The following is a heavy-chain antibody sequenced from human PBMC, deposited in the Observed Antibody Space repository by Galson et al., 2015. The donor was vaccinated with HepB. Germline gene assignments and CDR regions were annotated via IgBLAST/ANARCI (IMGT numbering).Heavy chain of an antibody. J-gene: IGHJ3*02. CDR3: TTDLPIRITIFGVVIDAFDI. V-gene: IGHV3-15*01. D-gene: IGHD3-3*01. CDR1: GFTFSNAW. CDR2: IKRKTDGGTT. Sequence: SLRLSCAASGFTFSNAWMSWVRQAPGKGLEWVGRIKRKTDGGTTDYAAPVKGRFTISRDDSKTTLYMQMNSLKTEDTAVYYCTTDLPIRITIFGVVIDAFDIWGQGTMVTVSS.